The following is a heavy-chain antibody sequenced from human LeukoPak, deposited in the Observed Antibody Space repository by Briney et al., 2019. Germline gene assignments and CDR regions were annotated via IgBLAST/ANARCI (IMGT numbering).Heavy chain of an antibody. D-gene: IGHD1-1*01. CDR3: ASSPNWNEAEYYFEH. J-gene: IGHJ4*02. Sequence: GGSLRLSCAGSGFTDSGLTFSSDWISWVRQPPGKGLEWVANINQDTIKKYYLDSVKGRLTISRDHAKNSLYLQMNSLRAEDTAVYFCASSPNWNEAEYYFEHWGRGTLVIVAS. CDR1: GFTDSGLTFSSDW. CDR2: INQDTIKK. V-gene: IGHV3-7*01.